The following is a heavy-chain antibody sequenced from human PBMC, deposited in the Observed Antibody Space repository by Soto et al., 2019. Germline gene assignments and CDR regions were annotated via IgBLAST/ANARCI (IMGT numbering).Heavy chain of an antibody. CDR2: IYYSGRT. J-gene: IGHJ5*02. Sequence: PSETLSLTCTVSGGSITNYYWSWIRQPPGKGLEWIGYIYYSGRTSYNPSLKSRVTISVDTSNNQFSLKLSSVTAADTAIYYCVKHRDFFVNTSSSSEFYPSGQGTLVPISS. V-gene: IGHV4-59*08. D-gene: IGHD3-3*01. CDR1: GGSITNYY. CDR3: VKHRDFFVNTSSSSEFYP.